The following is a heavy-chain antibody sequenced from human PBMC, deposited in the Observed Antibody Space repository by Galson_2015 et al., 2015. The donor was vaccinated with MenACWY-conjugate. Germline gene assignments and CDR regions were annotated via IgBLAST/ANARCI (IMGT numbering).Heavy chain of an antibody. CDR2: ISCSGGCT. D-gene: IGHD3-22*01. CDR3: AKDMRGYGRPIDF. Sequence: GLERVSGISCSGGCTYYADSVKGWSRDNSKNTLYLQMNSLRAEDTAVYYCAKDMRGYGRPIDFWGQGTLVTVSS. J-gene: IGHJ4*02. V-gene: IGHV3-23*01.